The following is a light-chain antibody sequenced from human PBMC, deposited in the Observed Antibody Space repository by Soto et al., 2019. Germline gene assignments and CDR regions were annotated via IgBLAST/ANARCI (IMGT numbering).Light chain of an antibody. Sequence: EIVLTPSPATLSLSPGERATLSCRASQSVSSYLAWYQQKPGQAPRLLIYDVSNRVTGIPARFSGSGSGTDFTLTISSLQPEDFATYYCQQSYSTPRTFGQGTKVDIK. CDR1: QSVSSY. V-gene: IGKV3-11*01. CDR2: DVS. J-gene: IGKJ1*01. CDR3: QQSYSTPRT.